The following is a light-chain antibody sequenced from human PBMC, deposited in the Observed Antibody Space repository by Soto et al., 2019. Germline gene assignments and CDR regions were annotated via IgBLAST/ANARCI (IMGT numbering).Light chain of an antibody. V-gene: IGKV1-5*01. Sequence: DIQMTQSPSTLSASIGHRVVITCRASESISSWLAWYQQKPGKAPKLLIYDVSSLESGVPSRFSGSESGTEFTLTISSLQPDDFATYYCQQYNSYPWTFGQGTKVDIK. CDR1: ESISSW. J-gene: IGKJ1*01. CDR2: DVS. CDR3: QQYNSYPWT.